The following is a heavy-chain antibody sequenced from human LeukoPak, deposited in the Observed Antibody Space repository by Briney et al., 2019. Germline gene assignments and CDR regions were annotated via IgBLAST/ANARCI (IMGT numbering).Heavy chain of an antibody. D-gene: IGHD3-10*01. J-gene: IGHJ4*02. CDR3: ASIAGGSGSYLSY. Sequence: PSETLSLTCTVSGGSISSSSYYWGWIRQPPGKGLEWLGSIYYSGSTYYNPSLKRRVTISVDTSKNQFSLKLSSVTAADTAVYYCASIAGGSGSYLSYWGQGTLVTVSS. CDR2: IYYSGST. V-gene: IGHV4-39*01. CDR1: GGSISSSSYY.